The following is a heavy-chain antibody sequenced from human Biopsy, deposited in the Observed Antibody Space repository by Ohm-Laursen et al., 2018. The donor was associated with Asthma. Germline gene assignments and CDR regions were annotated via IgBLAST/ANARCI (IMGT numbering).Heavy chain of an antibody. Sequence: SLRLSCIASGFTFGDYWMSWVRQVPGKGLEWVANIKHDGTEKNHVDSLKGRFTISRDNPRNSLYLQMNSLRAEDTAVYYCARDAPTGGYIDYWGLGTLVTVSS. V-gene: IGHV3-7*01. D-gene: IGHD7-27*01. CDR1: GFTFGDYW. J-gene: IGHJ4*02. CDR3: ARDAPTGGYIDY. CDR2: IKHDGTEK.